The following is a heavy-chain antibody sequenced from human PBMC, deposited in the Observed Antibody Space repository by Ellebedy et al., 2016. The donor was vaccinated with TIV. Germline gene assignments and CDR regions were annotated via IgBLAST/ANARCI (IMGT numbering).Heavy chain of an antibody. V-gene: IGHV1-69*13. Sequence: AASVKVTCKASGDILSSYALSWVRQAPGQGLEWMGGVIPIIGAVTYAQDFQGRVTITADAFTYTSHMLLSSLRSDDTAIYYCVRIEDGGWALDHWGQGTLVTVSS. CDR2: VIPIIGAV. CDR3: VRIEDGGWALDH. CDR1: GDILSSYA. D-gene: IGHD6-19*01. J-gene: IGHJ4*02.